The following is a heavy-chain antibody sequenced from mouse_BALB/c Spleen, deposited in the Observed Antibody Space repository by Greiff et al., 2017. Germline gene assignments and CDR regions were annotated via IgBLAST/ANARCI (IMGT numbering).Heavy chain of an antibody. CDR1: GFAFSSYD. D-gene: IGHD1-1*02. J-gene: IGHJ3*01. CDR2: ISSGGGST. Sequence: EVQGVESGGGLVKPGGSLKLSCAASGFAFSSYDMSWVRQTPEKRLEWVAYISSGGGSTYYPDTVKGRFTISRDNAKNTLYLQMSSLKSEDTAMYYCARQPFGIPFAYWGQGTLVTVSA. CDR3: ARQPFGIPFAY. V-gene: IGHV5-12-1*01.